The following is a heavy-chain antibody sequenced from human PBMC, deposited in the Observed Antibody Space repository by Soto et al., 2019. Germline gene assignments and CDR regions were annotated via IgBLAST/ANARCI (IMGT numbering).Heavy chain of an antibody. CDR3: ARGEFLSYDDY. Sequence: QGQLVQSGAEVKKPGASVKVSCKASGYTFTSYAMHWVRQAPGQRLEWMGWINAGNGNTKYSQKFQGRVTITRDTSASPAYMELSSLRSEDTAVYYCARGEFLSYDDYWGQGTLVTVSS. CDR1: GYTFTSYA. CDR2: INAGNGNT. D-gene: IGHD3-16*01. V-gene: IGHV1-3*01. J-gene: IGHJ4*02.